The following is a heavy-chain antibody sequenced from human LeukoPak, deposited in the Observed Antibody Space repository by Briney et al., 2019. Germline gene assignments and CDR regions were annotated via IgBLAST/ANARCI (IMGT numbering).Heavy chain of an antibody. D-gene: IGHD3-10*01. J-gene: IGHJ4*02. CDR2: IYHSGTT. Sequence: PSDTLSLTCAVSGYSITSSSWWGWIRQPPGKGLEWIGYIYHSGTTYYNPSLQSRVTMSVDTSKNQFSLKLSSVTAVDTAVYYCARKENVYYYFDYWGQGTLVTVSS. CDR3: ARKENVYYYFDY. V-gene: IGHV4-28*01. CDR1: GYSITSSSW.